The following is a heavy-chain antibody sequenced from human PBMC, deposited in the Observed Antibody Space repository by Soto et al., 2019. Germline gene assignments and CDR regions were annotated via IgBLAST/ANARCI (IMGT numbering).Heavy chain of an antibody. CDR3: ARLARQLDY. Sequence: LSLTCTVSGDSVTTYYWSWIRQPPGKGLEYIGYVYYTGITNLKPSLASRVTVSVDTSKNQISLTMNSVTAADTAVYYCARLARQLDYWGQGIPVTVSS. CDR1: GDSVTTYY. V-gene: IGHV4-59*02. J-gene: IGHJ4*02. D-gene: IGHD6-6*01. CDR2: VYYTGIT.